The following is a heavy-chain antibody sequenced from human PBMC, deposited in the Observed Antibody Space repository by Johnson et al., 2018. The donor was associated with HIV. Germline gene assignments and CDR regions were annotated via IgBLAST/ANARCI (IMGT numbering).Heavy chain of an antibody. CDR1: GFTVSSNY. CDR3: ARRDNDAFDI. J-gene: IGHJ3*02. CDR2: ISYDGNNK. Sequence: QVQLVESGGGLVQPGGSLRLSCAASGFTVSSNYMSWVRQAPGKGLEWVAVISYDGNNKYYADSVKGRFTISRDNSKNTLYLQMGSLRAEDMAVYYCARRDNDAFDIWGQGTMVTVSS. V-gene: IGHV3-30*03.